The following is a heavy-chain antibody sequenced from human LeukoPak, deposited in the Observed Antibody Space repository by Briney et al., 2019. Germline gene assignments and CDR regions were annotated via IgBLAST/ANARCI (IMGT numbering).Heavy chain of an antibody. CDR2: IYTSGST. D-gene: IGHD2-15*01. V-gene: IGHV4-4*07. J-gene: IGHJ6*04. CDR1: GGSISSYY. CDR3: ARDRGSRSMDV. Sequence: SETLSLTCTVSGGSISSYYWSWIRQPAGKGLEWIGRIYTSGSTNYNPPLQSRVTMSVDTSKNQSSRKLSSVTAADTAVYYCARDRGSRSMDVWGKGTTVTVSS.